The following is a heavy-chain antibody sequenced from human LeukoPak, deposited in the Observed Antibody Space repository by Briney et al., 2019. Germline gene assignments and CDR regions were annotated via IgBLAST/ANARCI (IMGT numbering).Heavy chain of an antibody. D-gene: IGHD3-9*01. CDR2: IYYSGST. V-gene: IGHV4-39*01. CDR1: GGSISSSSYY. Sequence: SETLSLTCTVSGGSISSSSYYWGWIRQPPGKGLEWIGSIYYSGSTYYNPSPKSRVTISVDTSKNQFSLKLSSVTAADTAVYYCARLPRRGVGHYDILTGYYMDVWGQGTTVTVSS. J-gene: IGHJ6*03. CDR3: ARLPRRGVGHYDILTGYYMDV.